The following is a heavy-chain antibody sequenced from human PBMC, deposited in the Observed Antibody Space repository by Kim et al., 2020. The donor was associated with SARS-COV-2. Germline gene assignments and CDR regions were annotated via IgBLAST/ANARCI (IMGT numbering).Heavy chain of an antibody. CDR3: ASATEYYYDSSGKGNAFDI. D-gene: IGHD3-22*01. CDR2: INAGNGNT. CDR1: GYTFTSYA. V-gene: IGHV1-3*01. Sequence: ASVKVSCKASGYTFTSYAMHWVRQAPGQRLEWMGWINAGNGNTKYSQKFQGRVTITRDTSASTAYMELSSLRSEDTAVYYCASATEYYYDSSGKGNAFDIWGQGTMVTVSS. J-gene: IGHJ3*02.